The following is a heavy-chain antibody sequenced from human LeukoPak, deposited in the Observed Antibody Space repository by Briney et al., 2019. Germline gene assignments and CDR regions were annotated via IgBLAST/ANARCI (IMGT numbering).Heavy chain of an antibody. Sequence: SETLSLTCTVSGGSISSSSYYWGWIRQPPGNGLEWIGSIYYSGSTYYNPSLKSRVTISVDTSKNEFSLKVNSVTAADTAVYFCARQADFGGVIVSSWFDPWGEGAQVTVSS. CDR3: ARQADFGGVIVSSWFDP. CDR1: GGSISSSSYY. CDR2: IYYSGST. D-gene: IGHD3-16*02. J-gene: IGHJ5*02. V-gene: IGHV4-39*01.